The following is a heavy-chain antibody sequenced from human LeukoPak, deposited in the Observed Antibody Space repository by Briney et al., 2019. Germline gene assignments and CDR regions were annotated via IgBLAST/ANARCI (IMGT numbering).Heavy chain of an antibody. CDR3: ARSDSSGWYGGLFFDY. CDR1: GYTFTGYH. Sequence: GASVKVSCKASGYTFTGYHMHWVRQAPGQGLEWMGWINPNSGGTNYAQKFQGRVTMTRDTSISTAYMELSRLRSDDTAVYYCARSDSSGWYGGLFFDYWGQGTLVTVSS. V-gene: IGHV1-2*02. CDR2: INPNSGGT. D-gene: IGHD6-19*01. J-gene: IGHJ4*02.